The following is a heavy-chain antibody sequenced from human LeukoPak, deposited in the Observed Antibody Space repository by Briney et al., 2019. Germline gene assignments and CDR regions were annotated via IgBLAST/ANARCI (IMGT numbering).Heavy chain of an antibody. Sequence: ASVKVSCKASGYTFTSYGISWVRQAPGQGLEWMGWIIPNSGATTYAQKFQGRVAMTRDTSISTAFMELSSLRSDDTAVYYCTREDYWGQGTPVTVSS. J-gene: IGHJ4*02. CDR2: IIPNSGAT. CDR1: GYTFTSYG. CDR3: TREDY. V-gene: IGHV1-2*02.